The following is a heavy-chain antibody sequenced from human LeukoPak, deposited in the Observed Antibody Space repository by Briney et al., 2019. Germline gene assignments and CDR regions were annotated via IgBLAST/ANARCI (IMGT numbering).Heavy chain of an antibody. CDR2: IWYDGSNQ. D-gene: IGHD3-3*01. J-gene: IGHJ6*02. CDR3: AKDRITIFGVVINHYYYGMDV. CDR1: GFTFSNYG. Sequence: GRSLRLSCAASGFTFSNYGMHWVRQAPGKGLEWVAVIWYDGSNQFYADSVKGRFTISRDNSKNTLYLQMNSLRAEDTAVYYCAKDRITIFGVVINHYYYGMDVWGQGTTVTVSS. V-gene: IGHV3-33*06.